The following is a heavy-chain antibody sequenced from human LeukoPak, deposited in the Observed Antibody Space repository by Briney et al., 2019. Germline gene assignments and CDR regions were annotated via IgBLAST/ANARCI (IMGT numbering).Heavy chain of an antibody. CDR2: IKTYTYGGTP. D-gene: IGHD1-26*01. Sequence: SGGSLRLSCAASGFTFSSYAMSWVRQAPGKGLEFVGHIKTYTYGGTPEYAAFVKGRFGISRDDSKRIAYLQMNSLKTEDTAVYYCGRVDSDIGSYFREGWFDSWGQGTLVTVSS. CDR3: GRVDSDIGSYFREGWFDS. V-gene: IGHV3-49*04. J-gene: IGHJ5*01. CDR1: GFTFSSYA.